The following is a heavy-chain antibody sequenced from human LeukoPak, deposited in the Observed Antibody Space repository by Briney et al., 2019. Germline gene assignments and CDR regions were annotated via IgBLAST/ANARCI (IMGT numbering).Heavy chain of an antibody. CDR2: XXXXGGST. V-gene: IGHV3-23*01. CDR1: GFTFSSYA. J-gene: IGHJ1*01. CDR3: AKDPYCSGGSCYSTPPYFQH. Sequence: GGSLRLSCAASGFTFSSYAMSWVRQAPGKGXXXXXXXXXXGGSTYYADSVKGRFTISRDNSKNTLYLQMNSLRAEDTAVYYCAKDPYCSGGSCYSTPPYFQHWGQGTLVTVSS. D-gene: IGHD2-15*01.